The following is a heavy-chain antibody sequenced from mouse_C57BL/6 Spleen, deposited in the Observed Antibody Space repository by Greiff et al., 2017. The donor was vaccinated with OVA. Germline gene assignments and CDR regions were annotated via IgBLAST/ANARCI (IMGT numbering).Heavy chain of an antibody. CDR2: LDPSDSEP. D-gene: IGHD2-4*01. J-gene: IGHJ1*03. V-gene: IGHV1-52*01. Sequence: QVQLQQPGAELVRPGSSVKLSCKASGYTFTSYWMHWVTQRPIQGLEWIGNLDPSDSEPHYNQKFKDKATLTVDKSSSTAYMQLSSLTSEDSAVYYCARSGGDYDAGYFDVWGTGTTVTVSS. CDR3: ARSGGDYDAGYFDV. CDR1: GYTFTSYW.